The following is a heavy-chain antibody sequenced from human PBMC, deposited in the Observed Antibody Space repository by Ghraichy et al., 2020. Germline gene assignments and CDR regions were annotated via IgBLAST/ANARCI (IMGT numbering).Heavy chain of an antibody. Sequence: GGGGGGGGGLSYRGSTTSNPALKRRVTISVDTSKTQFALKLSSVTAADTAVYYCAREVDSSGWYGYYYMDVWGKGTTVTVSS. J-gene: IGHJ6*03. V-gene: IGHV4-59*13. CDR2: LSYRGST. CDR3: AREVDSSGWYGYYYMDV. D-gene: IGHD6-19*01.